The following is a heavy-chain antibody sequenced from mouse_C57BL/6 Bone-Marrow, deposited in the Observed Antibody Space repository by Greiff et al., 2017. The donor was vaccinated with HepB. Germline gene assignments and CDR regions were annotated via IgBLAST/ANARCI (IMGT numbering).Heavy chain of an antibody. CDR1: GYTFTSYW. CDR2: IHPNSGST. D-gene: IGHD1-1*01. Sequence: QVHVKQSGAELVKPGASVKLSCKASGYTFTSYWMHWVKQRPGQGLEWIGMIHPNSGSTNYNEKFKSKATLTVDKSSSTAYMQLSSLTSEDSAVYYCASGGPYGSSPWFAYWGQGTLVTVSA. V-gene: IGHV1-64*01. CDR3: ASGGPYGSSPWFAY. J-gene: IGHJ3*01.